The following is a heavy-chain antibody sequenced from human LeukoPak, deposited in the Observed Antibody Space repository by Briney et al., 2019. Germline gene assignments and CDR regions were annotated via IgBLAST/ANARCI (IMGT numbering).Heavy chain of an antibody. Sequence: GGSLRLSCAASGFTFSSYNMNWVRQAPGKGLEWVSFISSSSTYIYYADSVKGRFTISRDNAENSLYLQMNSLRAEDTAVYFCARIGYSSSSFDYWGQGALVTVSS. CDR1: GFTFSSYN. V-gene: IGHV3-21*01. D-gene: IGHD3-22*01. CDR3: ARIGYSSSSFDY. J-gene: IGHJ4*02. CDR2: ISSSSTYI.